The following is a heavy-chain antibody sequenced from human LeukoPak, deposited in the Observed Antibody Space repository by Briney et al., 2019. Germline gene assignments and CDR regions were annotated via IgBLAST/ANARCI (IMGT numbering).Heavy chain of an antibody. CDR2: IYSSGST. CDR3: ARGSSGWFSIDY. Sequence: SETLSLTCTVSGGSISNYYWSWIRQAAGKGLEWIGRIYSSGSTNYTPSLKGRVTMSVDTSKNQFSLNLNSLTAADTAVYYCARGSSGWFSIDYWGQGILVTVSS. D-gene: IGHD6-19*01. J-gene: IGHJ4*02. CDR1: GGSISNYY. V-gene: IGHV4-4*07.